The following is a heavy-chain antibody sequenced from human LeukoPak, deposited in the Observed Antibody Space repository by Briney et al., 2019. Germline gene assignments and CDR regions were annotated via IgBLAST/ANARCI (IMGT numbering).Heavy chain of an antibody. CDR3: ARLDYFDSSGYEDY. Sequence: GGSLRLSCAASGFPFSSYWMSWVRQAPGKGLEWVANIKQDGSEKYYVDSVKGRFNISRDNAKNSLYLQMNSLRAEDTAVYYCARLDYFDSSGYEDYWGQGTLVTVSS. V-gene: IGHV3-7*01. D-gene: IGHD3-22*01. CDR1: GFPFSSYW. J-gene: IGHJ4*02. CDR2: IKQDGSEK.